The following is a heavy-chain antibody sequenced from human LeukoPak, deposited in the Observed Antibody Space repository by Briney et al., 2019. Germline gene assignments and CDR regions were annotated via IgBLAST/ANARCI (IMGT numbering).Heavy chain of an antibody. V-gene: IGHV4-34*03. CDR1: GGSFSGYY. J-gene: IGHJ4*02. CDR3: TKKTAYEILTGRALLHFDY. CDR2: INHSGST. Sequence: SETLSLTCAVYGGSFSGYYWSWIRQPPRKGLEWIVEINHSGSTNSNPSIKNRVIISVDSSKNQFSLKLSSVTAADTAVFFFTKKTAYEILTGRALLHFDYWGQGTLVTVSS. D-gene: IGHD3-9*01.